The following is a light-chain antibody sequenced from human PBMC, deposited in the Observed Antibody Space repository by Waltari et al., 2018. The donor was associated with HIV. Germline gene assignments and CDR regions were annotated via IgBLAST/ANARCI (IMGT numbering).Light chain of an antibody. V-gene: IGKV3-15*01. Sequence: EIVMTQSPATLSVSPGERATLSCRASQSVGSILAWYRQKPGQAPRLLIYYASTRATGIPARFSGNGSGTEFTLTISSLLSEDFAVYYCQQYNNWPPWTFGQGTKVEIK. CDR2: YAS. CDR3: QQYNNWPPWT. CDR1: QSVGSI. J-gene: IGKJ1*01.